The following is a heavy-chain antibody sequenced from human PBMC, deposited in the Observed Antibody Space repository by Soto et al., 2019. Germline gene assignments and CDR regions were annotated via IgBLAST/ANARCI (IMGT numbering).Heavy chain of an antibody. CDR1: GYTFTGYY. J-gene: IGHJ5*02. D-gene: IGHD3-9*01. CDR2: INPNSGGT. V-gene: IGHV1-2*04. Sequence: ASVKVSCKASGYTFTGYYMHWVRQAPGQGLEWMGWINPNSGGTNYSQKFQGWVTMTRDTSISTAYMELSRLRSDDTAVDYCARGPSGGRYFDWLPNWFDPWGQGTLVTVSS. CDR3: ARGPSGGRYFDWLPNWFDP.